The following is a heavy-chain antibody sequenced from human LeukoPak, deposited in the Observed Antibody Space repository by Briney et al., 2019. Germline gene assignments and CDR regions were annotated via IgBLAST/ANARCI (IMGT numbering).Heavy chain of an antibody. CDR2: ILNSGSS. D-gene: IGHD3-16*01. J-gene: IGHJ3*02. Sequence: SETLSLTCTVSGGSVSSESYHWSWIRQPPGKGLEWIAYILNSGSSNYNPSLKSRVTISVDTSKNQFSLKPNSVTAADTAQYHCARGVGGVREGFDIWGQGTMVTVSS. V-gene: IGHV4-61*01. CDR3: ARGVGGVREGFDI. CDR1: GGSVSSESYH.